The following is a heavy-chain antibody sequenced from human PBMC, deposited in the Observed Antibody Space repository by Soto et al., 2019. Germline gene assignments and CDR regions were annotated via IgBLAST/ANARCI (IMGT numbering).Heavy chain of an antibody. J-gene: IGHJ3*02. Sequence: GGSLRLSCAASGFTFSNAWMSWVRQAPGKGLEWVGRIKSKTDGGTTDYAAPVKGRFTISRDDSKNTLYLQMNSLKTEDTAVYYCTTAIVVVPAARNDAFDIWGQGTMVTVSS. V-gene: IGHV3-15*01. CDR1: GFTFSNAW. CDR3: TTAIVVVPAARNDAFDI. D-gene: IGHD2-2*01. CDR2: IKSKTDGGTT.